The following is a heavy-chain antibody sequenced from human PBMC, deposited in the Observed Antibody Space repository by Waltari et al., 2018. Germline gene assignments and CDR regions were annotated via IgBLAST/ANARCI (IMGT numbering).Heavy chain of an antibody. CDR1: GGSISSSNW. J-gene: IGHJ2*01. CDR2: IYHSGST. CDR3: ARDLITMVQGVIIRNWYFDL. Sequence: QVQLQESGPGLVKPSGTLSLTCAVSGGSISSSNWWSWVRQPPGKGLEWIGEIYHSGSTNYNPSLKSRVTISVDKSKNQFSLKLSSVTAADTAVYYCARDLITMVQGVIIRNWYFDLWGRGTLVTVSS. V-gene: IGHV4-4*02. D-gene: IGHD3-10*01.